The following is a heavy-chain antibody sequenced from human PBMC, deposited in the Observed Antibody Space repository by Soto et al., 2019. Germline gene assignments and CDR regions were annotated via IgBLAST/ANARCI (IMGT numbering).Heavy chain of an antibody. CDR3: AKRGVYCSGGSCYSLKFHIANDDAFDI. CDR1: GFTFSSYA. J-gene: IGHJ3*02. CDR2: ISGSGGST. V-gene: IGHV3-23*01. D-gene: IGHD2-15*01. Sequence: HPGGSLRLSCAASGFTFSSYAMSWVRQAPGKGLELVSAISGSGGSTYYADSVKGRFTISRDNSKNTLYLQMNSLRAEDTAVYYCAKRGVYCSGGSCYSLKFHIANDDAFDIWGQGTMVTVSS.